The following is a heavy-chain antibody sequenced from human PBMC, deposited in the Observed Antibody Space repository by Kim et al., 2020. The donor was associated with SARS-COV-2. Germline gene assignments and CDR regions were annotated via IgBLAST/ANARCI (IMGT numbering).Heavy chain of an antibody. J-gene: IGHJ6*02. V-gene: IGHV4-39*01. CDR1: GGSISSSSYY. CDR2: IYYSGST. Sequence: SETLSLTCTVSGGSISSSSYYWGWIRQPPGKGLEWIGSIYYSGSTYYNPSLKSRVTISVDTSKNQFSLKLSSVTAADTAVYYCASSGDYYYGMDVWGQGTTVTVSS. CDR3: ASSGDYYYGMDV.